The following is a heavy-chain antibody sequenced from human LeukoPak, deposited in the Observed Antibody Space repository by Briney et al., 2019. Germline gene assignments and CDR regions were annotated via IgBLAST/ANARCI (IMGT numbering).Heavy chain of an antibody. CDR2: INHSGST. D-gene: IGHD3-3*01. V-gene: IGHV4-34*01. CDR3: ARGLYDFWSGYCPHFDY. J-gene: IGHJ4*02. Sequence: PSETLSLTCAVYGGSFSGYYWSWIRQPPGKGLEWIGEINHSGSTNYNPSLKSRVTISVDTSKNQFSLKLSSVTAADTAVYYCARGLYDFWSGYCPHFDYWGQGTLVTVSS. CDR1: GGSFSGYY.